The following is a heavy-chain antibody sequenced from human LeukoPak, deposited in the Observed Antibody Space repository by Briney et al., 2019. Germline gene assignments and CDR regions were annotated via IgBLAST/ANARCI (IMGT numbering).Heavy chain of an antibody. CDR1: GYTFTTYG. CDR3: AKIAETSGTYGQGFDY. J-gene: IGHJ4*02. Sequence: GGSLRLSCVGSGYTFTTYGMSWVRQAPGKGLEWVSGLDNNGDNTYYADSVKGRFTISRDNSKNTLYLQMNSLRVEDTAVYYCAKIAETSGTYGQGFDYWGQGTLITVSS. D-gene: IGHD1-26*01. V-gene: IGHV3-23*01. CDR2: LDNNGDNT.